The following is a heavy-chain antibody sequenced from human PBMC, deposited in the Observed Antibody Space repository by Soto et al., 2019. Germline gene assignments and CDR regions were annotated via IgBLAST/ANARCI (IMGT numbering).Heavy chain of an antibody. Sequence: PGETLSLRCPVSADPSRSYYWSWIRHPSRKGLVWVSYIYYSGNPNYTPSLTGRVTMSVDTSKPDFSLRVKSVPPADRAVYYCVRDIYTFGVPSDSAYNSFGPCRQGTLVTVYS. CDR2: IYYSGNP. V-gene: IGHV4-59*01. CDR1: ADPSRSYY. J-gene: IGHJ5*02. D-gene: IGHD3-3*01. CDR3: VRDIYTFGVPSDSAYNSFGP.